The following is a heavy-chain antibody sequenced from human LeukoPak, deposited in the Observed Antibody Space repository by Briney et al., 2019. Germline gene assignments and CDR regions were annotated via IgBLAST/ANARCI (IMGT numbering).Heavy chain of an antibody. Sequence: GSLRLSCAASGFTFSSYSMNWVRQAPGKGLEWIGSIYYSGSTYYNPSLKSRVTISVDTSKNQFSLKLSSVTAADTAVYYCARDPATTDIAVAGIVYYYYGMDVWGQGTTVTVSS. CDR2: IYYSGST. J-gene: IGHJ6*02. V-gene: IGHV4-39*07. D-gene: IGHD6-19*01. CDR1: GFTFSSYS. CDR3: ARDPATTDIAVAGIVYYYYGMDV.